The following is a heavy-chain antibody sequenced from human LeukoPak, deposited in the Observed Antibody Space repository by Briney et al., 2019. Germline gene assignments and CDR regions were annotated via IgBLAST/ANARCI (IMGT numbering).Heavy chain of an antibody. V-gene: IGHV4-59*12. J-gene: IGHJ4*02. Sequence: PSETLSLTCTVSGGSISSYYWSWIRQPPGKGLEWIAYIYYSGSTNYNPSLKSRVTISVDTSKNQFSLKLSSVTAADTAVYYCARFYRGSWFSFDYWGQGTLVTVSS. CDR1: GGSISSYY. D-gene: IGHD6-13*01. CDR2: IYYSGST. CDR3: ARFYRGSWFSFDY.